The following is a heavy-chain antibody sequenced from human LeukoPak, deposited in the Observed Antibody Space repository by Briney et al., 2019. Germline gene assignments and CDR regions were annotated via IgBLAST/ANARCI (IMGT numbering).Heavy chain of an antibody. Sequence: GSLRLSCAASGLTFSSYSMNWVRQAPGKGLEWVSSISSSSSYIYYADSVKGRFTISRDNAKNSLYLQMNSLRAEDTAVYYCARGRTLRGSGYFDYWGQGTLVTVSS. CDR1: GLTFSSYS. CDR2: ISSSSSYI. D-gene: IGHD1-14*01. V-gene: IGHV3-21*01. J-gene: IGHJ4*02. CDR3: ARGRTLRGSGYFDY.